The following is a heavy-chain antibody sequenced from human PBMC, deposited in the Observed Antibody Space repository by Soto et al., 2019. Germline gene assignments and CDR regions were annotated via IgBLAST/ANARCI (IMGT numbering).Heavy chain of an antibody. CDR3: ASSVNYYYGMDV. CDR2: INPNSGGT. J-gene: IGHJ6*02. V-gene: IGHV1-2*04. Sequence: ASVKVSCKASGYTFTGYYMHWVRQAPGQGLEWMGWINPNSGGTNYAQKFQGWVTMTRDTSISTAYMELSRLRSDDTAVYYCASSVNYYYGMDVWGQGTTVTVSS. CDR1: GYTFTGYY.